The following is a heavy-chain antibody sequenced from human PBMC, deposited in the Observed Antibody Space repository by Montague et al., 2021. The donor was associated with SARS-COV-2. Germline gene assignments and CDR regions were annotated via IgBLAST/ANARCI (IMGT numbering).Heavy chain of an antibody. Sequence: SETLSLTCSRLVSWNSGVDRTSTRLNSRHQMKSYADFCLRGNANYNPSLKSRVTISVDTAKNQFSLKLTSVNVADTAVYYCTRGAPGYWGQGTLVTISS. V-gene: IGHV4-34*01. CDR2: FCLRGNA. CDR1: VSWNSGVD. CDR3: TRGAPGY. J-gene: IGHJ4*02.